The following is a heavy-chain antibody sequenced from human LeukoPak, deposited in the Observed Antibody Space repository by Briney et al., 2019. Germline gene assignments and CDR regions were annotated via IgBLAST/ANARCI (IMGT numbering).Heavy chain of an antibody. CDR1: GAFISNYY. CDR2: IYYSGTP. D-gene: IGHD3-22*01. V-gene: IGHV4-59*01. J-gene: IGHJ2*01. CDR3: ARSPITTSGIVHWYFDL. Sequence: SETLSLTCTVSGAFISNYYWSWIRQPPGEGLEWLGYIYYSGTPNYNPSLKSRVTIYVGTSKKQFSLRLSAVTAADTAVYYCARSPITTSGIVHWYFDLWGRGTLVTVSS.